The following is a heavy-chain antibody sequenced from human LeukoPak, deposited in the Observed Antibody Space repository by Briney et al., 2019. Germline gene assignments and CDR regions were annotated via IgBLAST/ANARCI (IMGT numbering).Heavy chain of an antibody. J-gene: IGHJ6*03. CDR1: GGAFPGYY. V-gene: IGHV4-34*01. Sequence: SQTLSLTCAVYGGAFPGYYWSWIRQPPGKGLEWIGEINHRASTNSNPSPTPPVTISVNTSKNQFFLKLSPVPAADTAAYYCATGPDGSSGLVYYYYHYKDVWGKGTTVTVSS. CDR3: ATGPDGSSGLVYYYYHYKDV. D-gene: IGHD6-6*01. CDR2: INHRAST.